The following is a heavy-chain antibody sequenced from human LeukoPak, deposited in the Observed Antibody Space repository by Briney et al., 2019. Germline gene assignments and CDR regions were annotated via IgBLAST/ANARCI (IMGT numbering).Heavy chain of an antibody. J-gene: IGHJ5*02. CDR1: GGSFSGYY. V-gene: IGHV4-34*01. Sequence: SETLSLTCAVYGGSFSGYYWSWIRQPPGKGLEWIGEINHRGSTNYNPFLKRRVTISVDTSKNQFSLKPSSRSAVDSTLYYSGRKDIVVVVATTSTSFDPWGQGTLVTVSS. CDR3: GRKDIVVVVATTSTSFDP. CDR2: INHRGST. D-gene: IGHD2-15*01.